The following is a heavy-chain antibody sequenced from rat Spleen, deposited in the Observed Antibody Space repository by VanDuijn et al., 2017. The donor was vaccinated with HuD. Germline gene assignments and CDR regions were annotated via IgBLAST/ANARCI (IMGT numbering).Heavy chain of an antibody. CDR2: MWYDGDT. CDR1: GFSLSSYS. D-gene: IGHD1-2*01. V-gene: IGHV2-70*01. J-gene: IGHJ2*01. CDR3: ARSDYSSPYYFDY. Sequence: QVQLKESGPGLVQPSETLSLTCTVSGFSLSSYSVSWVRQPSGKGPEWMGRMWYDGDTAYNSGLKSRLSISRDTSKSQLFLQMNDLQTEDTAMYFCARSDYSSPYYFDYWGQGVMVTVSS.